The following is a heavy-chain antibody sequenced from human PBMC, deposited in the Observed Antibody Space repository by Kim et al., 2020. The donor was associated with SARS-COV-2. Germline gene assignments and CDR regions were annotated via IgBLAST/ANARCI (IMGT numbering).Heavy chain of an antibody. V-gene: IGHV7-4-1*02. CDR3: ARTNYDPFYYMDG. Sequence: ASVKVSCKASGYTFTSYAMNWVRQAPGQGLEWMGWINTNTGNPTYAQGFPGRFVFSLDTSVSTAYLQISSLKAEDTAVYYCARTNYDPFYYMDGGGKGTTDPVS. D-gene: IGHD1-7*01. CDR2: INTNTGNP. CDR1: GYTFTSYA. J-gene: IGHJ6*03.